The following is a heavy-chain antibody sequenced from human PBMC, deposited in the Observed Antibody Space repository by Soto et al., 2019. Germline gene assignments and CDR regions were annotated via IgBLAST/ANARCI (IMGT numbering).Heavy chain of an antibody. V-gene: IGHV1-24*01. D-gene: IGHD2-15*01. J-gene: IGHJ5*02. CDR1: GYTLTELS. CDR2: FDPEDGET. Sequence: ASVKVSCKVSGYTLTELSMHWVRQAPGKGLEWMGGFDPEDGETIYAQKFQGRVTMAEDTSTDTAYMELSSLRSEDTAVYYCATERPEIYCSGGSCYFGGNWFDPWGQGTLVTVSS. CDR3: ATERPEIYCSGGSCYFGGNWFDP.